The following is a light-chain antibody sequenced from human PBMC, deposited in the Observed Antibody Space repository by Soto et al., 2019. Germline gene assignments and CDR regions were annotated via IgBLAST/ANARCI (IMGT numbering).Light chain of an antibody. J-gene: IGLJ3*02. Sequence: QSALTQPRSVSGSPGQSVTISCTGTSSDVGGYNYVSWYQQHPGKAPKLVIYDVSKRPSGVPDRFSGYKSGNTASLTISGLQAEDEADYYCCSYAGTSLWVFGGGTKLTVL. CDR2: DVS. V-gene: IGLV2-11*01. CDR1: SSDVGGYNY. CDR3: CSYAGTSLWV.